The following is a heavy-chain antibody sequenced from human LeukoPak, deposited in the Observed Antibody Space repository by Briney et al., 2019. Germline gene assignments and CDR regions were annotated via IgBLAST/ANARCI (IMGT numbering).Heavy chain of an antibody. CDR1: GFTFSGYS. V-gene: IGHV3-48*01. J-gene: IGHJ4*02. Sequence: GGSLRLSCAASGFTFSGYSMNWVRQAPGKGLEWVSYISSSSTIYYADSVKGRFTISRDNAKNSLYLQMNSLRAEDTAVYYCARRSSPPEDYWGQGTLVTVSS. CDR3: ARRSSPPEDY. CDR2: ISSSSTI. D-gene: IGHD6-6*01.